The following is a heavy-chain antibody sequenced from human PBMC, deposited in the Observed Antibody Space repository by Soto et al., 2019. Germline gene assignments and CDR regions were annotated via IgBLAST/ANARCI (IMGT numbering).Heavy chain of an antibody. CDR2: IYYSGST. D-gene: IGHD5-18*01. Sequence: QVQLQESGPGLVKPSQTLSLTCTVSGASISSGGYYWSWIRQHPGKGLEWIAYIYYSGSTYYNPSLKSRVTISVDTSKNQFSLKLGSVTAADTALYFCARGGNSYSRGWFDPWGQGTLVTVSS. J-gene: IGHJ5*02. CDR1: GASISSGGYY. V-gene: IGHV4-31*03. CDR3: ARGGNSYSRGWFDP.